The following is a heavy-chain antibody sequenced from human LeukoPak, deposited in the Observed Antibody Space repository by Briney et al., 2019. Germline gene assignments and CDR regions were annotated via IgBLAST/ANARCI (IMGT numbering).Heavy chain of an antibody. Sequence: ASVKVSCKASGYTFDDNYMHWVQQAPGKGPEWMGFVDPKDGETVYAEKFQDRVTLSADTSIDTAYMELSSLTSEDTAMYYCTTTNVGNSPGDYWGQGTLVTVSS. CDR2: VDPKDGET. V-gene: IGHV1-69-2*01. J-gene: IGHJ4*02. CDR3: TTTNVGNSPGDY. CDR1: GYTFDDNY. D-gene: IGHD3-3*01.